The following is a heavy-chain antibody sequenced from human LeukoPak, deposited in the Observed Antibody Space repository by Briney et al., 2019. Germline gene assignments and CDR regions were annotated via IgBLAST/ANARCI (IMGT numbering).Heavy chain of an antibody. CDR1: GFTVSDSY. D-gene: IGHD3-3*01. CDR2: IYSGGST. Sequence: GGSLRLSCAASGFTVSDSYMSWVRQAPGKGLEWVSVIYSGGSTYYADSVKGRFTISRDTSKNTLYLQMNSLRAEDTAVYYCARAWSGTQYYFDYWGQGTLVTVSS. V-gene: IGHV3-66*01. J-gene: IGHJ4*02. CDR3: ARAWSGTQYYFDY.